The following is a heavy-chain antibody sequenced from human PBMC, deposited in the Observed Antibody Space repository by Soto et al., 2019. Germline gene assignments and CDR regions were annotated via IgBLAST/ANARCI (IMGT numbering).Heavy chain of an antibody. CDR1: GGTFSSYA. V-gene: IGHV1-69*13. D-gene: IGHD3-9*01. CDR3: ARSSILTVSSVNYYYYGMDV. CDR2: IIPIFGTA. J-gene: IGHJ6*02. Sequence: SVKVSCKASGGTFSSYAISWVRQAPGQGLEWMGGIIPIFGTANYAQKFQGRVTITADESTSTAYMELSSLRSEDTAVYYCARSSILTVSSVNYYYYGMDVWGQGTTVTVSS.